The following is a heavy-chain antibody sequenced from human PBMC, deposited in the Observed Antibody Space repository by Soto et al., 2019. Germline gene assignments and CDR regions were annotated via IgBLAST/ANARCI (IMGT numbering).Heavy chain of an antibody. CDR1: GFTFSSYA. V-gene: IGHV3-23*01. Sequence: EVQLLESGGGLVQPGESLRLSCAASGFTFSSYAMSWVRQAPGKGLEWVSDISGSDDSTYYADSVKGRFTITRDNSKNTVYLQMNSLRAEDTAGYYGAKRSSSSTFDYWGQGTLVTVSS. CDR2: ISGSDDST. D-gene: IGHD6-6*01. J-gene: IGHJ4*02. CDR3: AKRSSSSTFDY.